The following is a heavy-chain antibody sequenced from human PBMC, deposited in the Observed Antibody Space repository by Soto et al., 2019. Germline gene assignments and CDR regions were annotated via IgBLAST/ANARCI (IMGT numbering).Heavy chain of an antibody. J-gene: IGHJ6*02. Sequence: QVQLVQSGAEVKKPGSSVKVSCKASGGTFSSYAISWVRQAPGQGLEWMGGIIPISGTANYAQKFQGRVTMTADESTSTAYMELSSLWCADTAVYSCARSQGSSTSLELYYYYYYGMDVWGQGTTVTVSS. CDR1: GGTFSSYA. D-gene: IGHD2-2*01. CDR3: ARSQGSSTSLELYYYYYYGMDV. CDR2: IIPISGTA. V-gene: IGHV1-69*01.